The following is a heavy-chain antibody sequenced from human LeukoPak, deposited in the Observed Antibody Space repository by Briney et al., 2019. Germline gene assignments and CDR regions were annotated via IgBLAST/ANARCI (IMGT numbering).Heavy chain of an antibody. Sequence: PGGSLRLSCAASGFSVNNNYVDWVRQAPGKGLEWVSSMDNFGTKYYADSVQGRFTISRDSSRNTVFLQMNSLRVEDTAVYFCAGGIYYGSGSRPGYLGYWGLGTLVTVSS. CDR1: GFSVNNNY. CDR3: AGGIYYGSGSRPGYLGY. CDR2: MDNFGTK. D-gene: IGHD3-10*01. V-gene: IGHV3-53*01. J-gene: IGHJ4*02.